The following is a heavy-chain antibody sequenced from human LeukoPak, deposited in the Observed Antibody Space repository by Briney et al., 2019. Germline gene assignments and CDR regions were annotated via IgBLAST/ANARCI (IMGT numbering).Heavy chain of an antibody. D-gene: IGHD1-20*01. J-gene: IGHJ5*02. V-gene: IGHV4-38-2*02. CDR3: ARDPDVTGTTVSNWFDP. CDR1: GYSISSGYY. Sequence: SETLSLTCAVSGYSISSGYYWGWIRQPPGKGLEWIGSIYHSGSTYYNPSLKSRVTISVDTSKNQFSLKLSSVTAADTAVYYCARDPDVTGTTVSNWFDPWGQGTLVTVSS. CDR2: IYHSGST.